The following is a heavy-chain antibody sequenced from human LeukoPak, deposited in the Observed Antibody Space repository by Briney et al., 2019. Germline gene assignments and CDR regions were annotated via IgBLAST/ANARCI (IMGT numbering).Heavy chain of an antibody. Sequence: SETLSLTCAVYGGSFSGYYWSWIRQPPGKGLEWIGEINHSGSTNYNPSLKSRVTMSVDTSKNQFSLKLSSVTAADTAVYYCARGCSSTSCQYYFDYWGQGTLVTVSS. V-gene: IGHV4-34*01. CDR3: ARGCSSTSCQYYFDY. CDR1: GGSFSGYY. CDR2: INHSGST. J-gene: IGHJ4*02. D-gene: IGHD2-2*01.